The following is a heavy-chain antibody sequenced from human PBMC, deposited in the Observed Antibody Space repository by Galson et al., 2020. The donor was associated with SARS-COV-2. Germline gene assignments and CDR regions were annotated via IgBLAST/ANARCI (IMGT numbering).Heavy chain of an antibody. Sequence: GGSLRLSCSASGFTFSSYAMHWVRQAPGKGLEYVSAISSNGGSTYYADSVKGRFTISRDNSKNTLYLQMSSLRAEDTAVYYCVMNSGSYYVYFDDWGQGTLVTVSS. CDR2: ISSNGGST. CDR3: VMNSGSYYVYFDD. D-gene: IGHD1-26*01. J-gene: IGHJ4*02. V-gene: IGHV3-64D*06. CDR1: GFTFSSYA.